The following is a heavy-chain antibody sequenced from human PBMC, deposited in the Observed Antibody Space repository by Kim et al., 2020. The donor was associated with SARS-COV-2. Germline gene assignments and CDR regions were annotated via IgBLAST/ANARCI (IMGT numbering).Heavy chain of an antibody. CDR2: GGT. V-gene: IGHV1-2*02. J-gene: IGHJ4*02. CDR3: ARLRGPEGY. Sequence: GGTNYAQKCQGRVTMTRDTSISTAYMELSRLRSDDTAVYYCARLRGPEGYWGQGTLVTVSS. D-gene: IGHD4-17*01.